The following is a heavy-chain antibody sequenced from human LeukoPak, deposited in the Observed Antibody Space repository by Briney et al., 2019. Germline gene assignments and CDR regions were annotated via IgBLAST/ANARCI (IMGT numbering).Heavy chain of an antibody. CDR1: GFTFSSYG. D-gene: IGHD3-10*01. Sequence: GGSLRLSCAASGFTFSSYGMHWVRQAPDKGPEWVAVISNDGSNKYYADSVKGRFTISRDNSKNTLYLQMNSLRAEDTAVYYCAKDPAGVPTGMDVWGQGTTVTVSS. CDR2: ISNDGSNK. J-gene: IGHJ6*02. CDR3: AKDPAGVPTGMDV. V-gene: IGHV3-30*18.